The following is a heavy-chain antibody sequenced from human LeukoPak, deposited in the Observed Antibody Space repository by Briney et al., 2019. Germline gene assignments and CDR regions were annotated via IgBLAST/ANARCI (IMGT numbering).Heavy chain of an antibody. Sequence: PGGSLGLSCSASGFTFSRYGMHSVRQAPGKGLEYVSAIVSNGDSTYYADSVKGRFTISRDNAKNTLYLQMSSLRPDDTAVYYGVNHGRYYDSGGYSYCYGMDVWGQGTTVTVSS. J-gene: IGHJ6*02. V-gene: IGHV3-64D*09. CDR3: VNHGRYYDSGGYSYCYGMDV. D-gene: IGHD3-22*01. CDR1: GFTFSRYG. CDR2: IVSNGDST.